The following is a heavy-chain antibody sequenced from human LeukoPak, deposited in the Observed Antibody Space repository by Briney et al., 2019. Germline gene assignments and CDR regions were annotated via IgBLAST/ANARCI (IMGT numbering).Heavy chain of an antibody. J-gene: IGHJ4*02. Sequence: GASVKVSCKTSGYSFTDYYIHWVRQAPGQGLEWMGWINPKSGRTSSARKFQDRVTMTRDPSISTVYMDMAWLTSDDTAIYFCARADFVDAGPYLIGAWGQGTLVTVSS. CDR1: GYSFTDYY. D-gene: IGHD3-3*01. V-gene: IGHV1-2*02. CDR2: INPKSGRT. CDR3: ARADFVDAGPYLIGA.